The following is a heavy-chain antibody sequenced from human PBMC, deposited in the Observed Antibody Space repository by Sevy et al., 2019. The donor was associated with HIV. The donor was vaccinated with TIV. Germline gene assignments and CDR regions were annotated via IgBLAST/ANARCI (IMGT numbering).Heavy chain of an antibody. D-gene: IGHD3-22*01. CDR3: ATTKDYYDSSAYPVDY. J-gene: IGHJ4*02. Sequence: ASVKVSCKVSGSALTELAMHWVRQAPGKGLEWMGTFDPEDDERIYAQKFQGRVSMTEDTSADTAYMELSSLRSEDTAIYYCATTKDYYDSSAYPVDYWGQGTLVTVSS. CDR1: GSALTELA. V-gene: IGHV1-24*01. CDR2: FDPEDDER.